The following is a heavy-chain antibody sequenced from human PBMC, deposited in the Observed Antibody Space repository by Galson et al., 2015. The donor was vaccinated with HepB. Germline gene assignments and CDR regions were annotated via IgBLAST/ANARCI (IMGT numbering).Heavy chain of an antibody. CDR3: AHSEVNYYGSGSYYPYFDY. J-gene: IGHJ4*02. CDR1: GFSLSTSGVG. D-gene: IGHD3-10*01. V-gene: IGHV2-5*02. CDR2: IYWDDDR. Sequence: PALVKPTQTLTLTCTFSGFSLSTSGVGVGWIRQPPGKALEWLALIYWDDDRRYSPSLKSRLTITKDTSKNQVVLTMTNMDPVDTATYYCAHSEVNYYGSGSYYPYFDYWGQGTLVTVSS.